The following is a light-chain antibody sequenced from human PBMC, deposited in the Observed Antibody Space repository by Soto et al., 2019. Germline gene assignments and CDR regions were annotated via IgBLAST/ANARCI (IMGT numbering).Light chain of an antibody. Sequence: SYELTQPPSVSVAPGQTAIITCGGNDIGSKSVHWYQQRPGQAPVLVVYDDRYRPSGIPERFSGSNSGSTATLTISTVEAGDEADYFCQVWDRNNNHVVFGGGTKLTVL. CDR1: DIGSKS. V-gene: IGLV3-21*02. J-gene: IGLJ3*02. CDR2: DDR. CDR3: QVWDRNNNHVV.